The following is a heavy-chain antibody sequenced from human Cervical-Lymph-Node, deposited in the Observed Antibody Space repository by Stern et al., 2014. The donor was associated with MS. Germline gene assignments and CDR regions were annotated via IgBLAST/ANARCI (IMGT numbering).Heavy chain of an antibody. CDR3: VKRGITEVRGVRLGDY. D-gene: IGHD3-10*01. V-gene: IGHV3-30*18. Sequence: VQLVESGGGVVQPGRCLRLTCTVSGFTFSSYGMHWVRQAPGKGLEWVSVISYDGSDTYYAESVKGRFTISRDNTKNTLYLEMRRLRREDTAVYYCVKRGITEVRGVRLGDYWGPGTLVIVSS. CDR1: GFTFSSYG. J-gene: IGHJ4*02. CDR2: ISYDGSDT.